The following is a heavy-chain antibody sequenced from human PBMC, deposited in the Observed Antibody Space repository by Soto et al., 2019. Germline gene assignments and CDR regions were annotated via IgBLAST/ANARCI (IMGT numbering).Heavy chain of an antibody. CDR2: ITGGSGST. CDR1: GFTLTSYA. D-gene: IGHD3-22*01. CDR3: AKDFSPGYYAFDI. J-gene: IGHJ3*02. Sequence: EVQLLESGGGLVQPGGSLRLSCAASGFTLTSYAVSWVRQAPGKGLGISTITGGSGSTYYADSVKGRFTISRDNSKNTLYLQMNSLRAEDTAVYYCAKDFSPGYYAFDIWGQGTMVTVSS. V-gene: IGHV3-23*01.